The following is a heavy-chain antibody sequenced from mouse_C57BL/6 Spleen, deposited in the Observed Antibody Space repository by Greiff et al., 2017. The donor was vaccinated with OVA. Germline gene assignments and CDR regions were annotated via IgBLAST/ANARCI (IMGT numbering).Heavy chain of an antibody. CDR2: IDPETGGT. D-gene: IGHD1-1*01. Sequence: QVQLQQPGAELVRPGASVTLSCKASGYTFTDYEMHWVKQTPVHGLEWIGAIDPETGGTAYNQKFKGKAILTADKSSSTAYMELRSLTSEDSAVYNCTRRNYGSGYGYWGQGTTLTVSS. V-gene: IGHV1-15*01. CDR3: TRRNYGSGYGY. J-gene: IGHJ2*01. CDR1: GYTFTDYE.